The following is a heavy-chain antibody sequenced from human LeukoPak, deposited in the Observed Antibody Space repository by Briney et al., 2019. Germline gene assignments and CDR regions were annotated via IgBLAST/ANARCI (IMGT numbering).Heavy chain of an antibody. CDR1: GGSISSYY. CDR2: IYTSGST. D-gene: IGHD4-17*01. CDR3: ARLRISPVVGAASFDP. V-gene: IGHV4-4*09. J-gene: IGHJ5*02. Sequence: SETLSLTCTVSGGSISSYYWSWIRQPPGKGLEWIGYIYTSGSTNYNPSLKSRVTMSVDTSKNQFSLKLSSVTAADTAVYYCARLRISPVVGAASFDPWGQGTLVTVSS.